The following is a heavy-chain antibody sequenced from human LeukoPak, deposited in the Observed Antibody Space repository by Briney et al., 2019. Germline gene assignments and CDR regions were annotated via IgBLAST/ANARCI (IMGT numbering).Heavy chain of an antibody. CDR3: ARDGEMPTIYFDY. CDR1: GFTLSSHW. Sequence: GGSLRLSCAVSGFTLSSHWMSWVRQAPGKGREGVANIKQDGSETYYVDSVKGRFTISRDNAKNSLFLQMNSLRAEDTAVYYCARDGEMPTIYFDYWGQGTLVTVSS. D-gene: IGHD5-24*01. V-gene: IGHV3-7*01. CDR2: IKQDGSET. J-gene: IGHJ4*02.